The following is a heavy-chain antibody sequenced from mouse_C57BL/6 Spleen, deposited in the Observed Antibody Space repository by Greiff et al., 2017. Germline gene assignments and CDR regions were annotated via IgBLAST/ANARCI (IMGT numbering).Heavy chain of an antibody. CDR3: ARRGGDY. Sequence: DVHLVESGGGLVQPGGSLKLSCAASGFTFSDYYMYWVRQTPEKRLEWVAYISNGGGSTYYPDTVKGRFTISRDNAKNTLYLQMSRLKSEDPAMYYCARRGGDYWGQGTSVTVSS. V-gene: IGHV5-12*01. CDR1: GFTFSDYY. CDR2: ISNGGGST. J-gene: IGHJ4*01.